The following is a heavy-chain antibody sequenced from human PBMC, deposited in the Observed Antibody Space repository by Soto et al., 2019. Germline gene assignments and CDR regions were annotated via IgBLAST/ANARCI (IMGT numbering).Heavy chain of an antibody. CDR1: GFIFSSYT. J-gene: IGHJ6*03. CDR2: ISSRNNYI. D-gene: IGHD4-17*01. V-gene: IGHV3-21*01. CDR3: AKELVPSTSPRVYYYYMDV. Sequence: GSLRLSCAASGFIFSSYTMNWVRQAPGKGLEWVSSISSRNNYIYYADSVKGRFTISRDNSKNTLYLQMNSLRAEDTAVYYCAKELVPSTSPRVYYYYMDVWGKGTTVTVSS.